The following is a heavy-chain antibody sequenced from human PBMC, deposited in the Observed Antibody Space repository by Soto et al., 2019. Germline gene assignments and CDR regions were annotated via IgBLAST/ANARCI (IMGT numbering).Heavy chain of an antibody. D-gene: IGHD6-13*01. Sequence: QVQLQESGPGLVKPSQTLSLTCTVSGGSTRSGGYYWTWIRQHPGKGPEWIGYIYSSGTTYYNPSLALSXXVXLXXAKNPCPLPLSSVTAADTAMWCCASSRGGYEDLADGGQGTLVFGSS. CDR3: ASSRGGYEDLAD. V-gene: IGHV4-31*03. CDR2: IYSSGTT. CDR1: GGSTRSGGYY. J-gene: IGHJ4*02.